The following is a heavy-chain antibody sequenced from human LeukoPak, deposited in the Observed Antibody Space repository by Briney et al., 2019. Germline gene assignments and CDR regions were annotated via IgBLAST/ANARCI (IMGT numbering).Heavy chain of an antibody. CDR2: ISAYNGNT. D-gene: IGHD2-15*01. CDR3: ARVPHADIVVVVAATPYWFDP. Sequence: ASVKVSCKASGYTFTSYGISWVRQAPGQGLEWMGWISAYNGNTNYAQKLQGRVTMTTDTSTSTAYMELRSLRSDDTAVYYCARVPHADIVVVVAATPYWFDPWGQGTLVTVSS. J-gene: IGHJ5*02. CDR1: GYTFTSYG. V-gene: IGHV1-18*01.